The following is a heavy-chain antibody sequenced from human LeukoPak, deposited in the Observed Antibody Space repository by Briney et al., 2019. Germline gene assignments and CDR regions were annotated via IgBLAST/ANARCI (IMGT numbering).Heavy chain of an antibody. V-gene: IGHV4-4*02. CDR1: GGSISSSNW. Sequence: PSGTLSLTCAVSGGSISSSNWWSWVRQPPGKGLEWIGEIYHSGSTNYNPSLKSRVTISVDKSKNQFSLKLSSVTAADTAVYYCASNNYDILGAFDIWGQGTMVTVSS. CDR3: ASNNYDILGAFDI. D-gene: IGHD3-9*01. CDR2: IYHSGST. J-gene: IGHJ3*02.